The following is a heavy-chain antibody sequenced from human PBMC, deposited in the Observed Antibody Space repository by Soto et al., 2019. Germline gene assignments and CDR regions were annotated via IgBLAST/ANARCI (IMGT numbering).Heavy chain of an antibody. CDR3: ARAGGDYAFDY. J-gene: IGHJ4*02. D-gene: IGHD4-17*01. CDR1: GFTFSSYA. Sequence: GGSLRLSCAASGFTFSSYAMHWVRQAPGKGLEWVAVISYDGSNKYYADSVKGRFTISRGNSKNTLYLQMNSLRAEDTAVYYCARAGGDYAFDYWGQGTLVTVS. V-gene: IGHV3-30-3*01. CDR2: ISYDGSNK.